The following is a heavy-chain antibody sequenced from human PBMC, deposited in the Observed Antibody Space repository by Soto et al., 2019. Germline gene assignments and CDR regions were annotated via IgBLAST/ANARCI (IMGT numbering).Heavy chain of an antibody. Sequence: GGSLRLSCAASGFTFSSFWMSWVRQAPGKGLEWVANIKQGGSEKYYVDSVKGRFAISRDNAKNSLYLQMNSLRAEDTAVYYCARGSRYCSSTSCYTFDFWGQGSLVTVSS. CDR3: ARGSRYCSSTSCYTFDF. CDR1: GFTFSSFW. D-gene: IGHD2-2*02. CDR2: IKQGGSEK. J-gene: IGHJ4*02. V-gene: IGHV3-7*01.